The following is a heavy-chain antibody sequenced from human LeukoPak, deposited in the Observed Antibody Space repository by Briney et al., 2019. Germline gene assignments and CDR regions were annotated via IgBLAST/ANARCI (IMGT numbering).Heavy chain of an antibody. CDR3: ARVLVVVIGWDAFDI. CDR2: IKQDGSEK. D-gene: IGHD3-22*01. V-gene: IGHV3-7*04. Sequence: GGSLRLSCAASGISVSSNYMSWVRQAPGKGLEWVANIKQDGSEKYYVDSVKGRFTISRDNAKNSLYLQMNSLRAEDTAVYYCARVLVVVIGWDAFDIWGQGTMVTVSS. J-gene: IGHJ3*02. CDR1: GISVSSNY.